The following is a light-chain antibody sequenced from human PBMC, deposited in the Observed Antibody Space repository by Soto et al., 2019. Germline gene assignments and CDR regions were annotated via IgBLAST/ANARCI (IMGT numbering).Light chain of an antibody. V-gene: IGLV2-8*01. CDR3: SGYEGTNNAYV. CDR1: SSDVGGYAN. CDR2: EVT. J-gene: IGLJ1*01. Sequence: QSVLTQPPSASGSRGQSVTISCTGTSSDVGGYANVSWYQQHPVKAPKLTIYEVTKRPSGVPDRFSGSKSGNTASLTVSGLQDEDEPDYYSSGYEGTNNAYVFGKGNKVTV.